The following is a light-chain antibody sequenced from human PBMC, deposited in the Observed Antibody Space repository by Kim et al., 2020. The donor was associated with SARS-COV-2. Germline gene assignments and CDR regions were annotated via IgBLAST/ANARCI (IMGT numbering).Light chain of an antibody. Sequence: DIVMTQSPDSLAVSLGERATINCKSSQSVLYSSNNKNYLALYQQKPGQPPKLLIYWASTRESGVPDRFSGSGSGTDFTLTISSLQAEDVSVYYLQQYYSTLLTFGVVTKFDIK. CDR1: QSVLYSSNNKNY. V-gene: IGKV4-1*01. J-gene: IGKJ4*01. CDR3: QQYYSTLLT. CDR2: WAS.